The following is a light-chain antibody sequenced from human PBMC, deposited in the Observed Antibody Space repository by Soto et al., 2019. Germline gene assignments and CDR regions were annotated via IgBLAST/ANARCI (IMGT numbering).Light chain of an antibody. CDR1: SSDVGSYNL. J-gene: IGLJ1*01. CDR3: CSYAGTITPYV. Sequence: QSALTQPASVSGSPGQSITISCTGTSSDVGSYNLVSWYQQHPGKAPKLMIYEGNKRPSGVSNRFSGSKSGNTASLTISGLQAEDEADYYCCSYAGTITPYVFGPGTKLTVL. CDR2: EGN. V-gene: IGLV2-23*01.